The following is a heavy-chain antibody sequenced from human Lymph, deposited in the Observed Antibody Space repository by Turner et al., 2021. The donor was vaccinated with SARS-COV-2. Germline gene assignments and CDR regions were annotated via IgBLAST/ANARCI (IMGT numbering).Heavy chain of an antibody. CDR1: GFAFSSDW. CDR2: IKQDGSEK. CDR3: ARVGVRFEWSDGYHYYYAMDV. Sequence: EVQLVESGGGVVQPGGSLRLSCAASGFAFSSDWMSWVRQAPGKGLEWVANIKQDGSEKYYVDSVKGRFTISRDNAKNSLYLQMNSLRADDTAVYFCARVGVRFEWSDGYHYYYAMDVWGQGTTVTVSS. D-gene: IGHD3-3*01. J-gene: IGHJ6*02. V-gene: IGHV3-7*03.